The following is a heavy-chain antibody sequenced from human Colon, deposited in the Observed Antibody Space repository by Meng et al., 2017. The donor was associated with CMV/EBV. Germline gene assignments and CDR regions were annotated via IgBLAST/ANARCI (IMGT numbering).Heavy chain of an antibody. Sequence: QIPVKDSCPVLFLPHLAVTLTCTFSWLLLVYHVVVVRWIRQLPGRAPECVALIYWDDHKRYSPSLENRLTITKDISKNQVVLKMTVLVPMDTATYLCLRRRTSSPFAYWGQGILVTVSS. V-gene: IGHV2-5*02. J-gene: IGHJ4*02. CDR3: LRRRTSSPFAY. CDR1: WLLLVYHVVV. CDR2: IYWDDHK. D-gene: IGHD2-2*01.